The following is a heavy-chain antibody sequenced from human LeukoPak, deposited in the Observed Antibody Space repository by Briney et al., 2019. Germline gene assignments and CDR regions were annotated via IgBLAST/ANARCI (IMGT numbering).Heavy chain of an antibody. CDR3: ARGGGLDV. V-gene: IGHV3-7*03. D-gene: IGHD3-16*01. CDR2: INHNGNVN. J-gene: IGHJ6*02. Sequence: GGSLRLSCAASGFTFSSCWMNWGRQAPGKGLEWVASINHNGNVNYYVDSVKGRFTISRDNAKNSLYLQMSNLRAEDTAVYFCARGGGLDVWGQGATVTVSS. CDR1: GFTFSSCW.